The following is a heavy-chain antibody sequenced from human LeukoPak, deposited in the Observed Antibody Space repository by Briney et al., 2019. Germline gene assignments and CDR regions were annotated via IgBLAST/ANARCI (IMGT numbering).Heavy chain of an antibody. Sequence: ASVKVSCKASGYTFTGYYMLWVRQAAGQGLECMGWINPYSGGTNYAQKFQGRLTMTRDTSISTAYMELSRLRSDDTAVYYCARVREAAAGANWFDPWGQGTLVTVSS. CDR2: INPYSGGT. D-gene: IGHD6-13*01. CDR1: GYTFTGYY. CDR3: ARVREAAAGANWFDP. J-gene: IGHJ5*02. V-gene: IGHV1-2*02.